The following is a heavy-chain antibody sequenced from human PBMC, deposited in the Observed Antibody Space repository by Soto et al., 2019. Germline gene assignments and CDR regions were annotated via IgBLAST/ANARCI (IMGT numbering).Heavy chain of an antibody. CDR1: GYTFTSYG. Sequence: VQLVESGGGLVKPGASVKVSCKASGYTFTSYGISWVRQAPGQGLEWMGWISAYNGNTNYAQKLQGRVTMTTDTSTSTAYMELRSLRSDDTAVYYCARAEYYYDSSGYFSLYYWGQGTLVTVSS. D-gene: IGHD3-22*01. CDR3: ARAEYYYDSSGYFSLYY. V-gene: IGHV1-18*01. J-gene: IGHJ4*02. CDR2: ISAYNGNT.